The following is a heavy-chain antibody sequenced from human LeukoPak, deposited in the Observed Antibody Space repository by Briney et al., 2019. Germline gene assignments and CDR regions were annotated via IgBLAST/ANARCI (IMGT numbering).Heavy chain of an antibody. D-gene: IGHD3/OR15-3a*01. Sequence: SETLSLTCTVSGGSISSSSYYWGWIRQPPGKGLEWIGSIYYSGSTYYNPSLKSRVTISVDTSKNQFSLKLSSVTAADTAVYYCARHMIFGVVRGTSPTNYYMDVWGKGTTVTVSS. J-gene: IGHJ6*03. V-gene: IGHV4-39*01. CDR2: IYYSGST. CDR3: ARHMIFGVVRGTSPTNYYMDV. CDR1: GGSISSSSYY.